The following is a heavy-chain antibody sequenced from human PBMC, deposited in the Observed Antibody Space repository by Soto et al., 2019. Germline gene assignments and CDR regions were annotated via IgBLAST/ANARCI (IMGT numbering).Heavy chain of an antibody. CDR3: ARRRCLGIICYEGNWLDP. V-gene: IGHV4-59*08. CDR2: IYYGGST. D-gene: IGHD1-20*01. Sequence: SQKLSDSSTGSGDSPSPERYILIRQSPGKGLEWIGFIYYGGSTNYNPSLKSRVTISVDTPKNQFSLKLSSVTAADTALYYCARRRCLGIICYEGNWLDPWGQG. CDR1: GDSPSPER. J-gene: IGHJ5*02.